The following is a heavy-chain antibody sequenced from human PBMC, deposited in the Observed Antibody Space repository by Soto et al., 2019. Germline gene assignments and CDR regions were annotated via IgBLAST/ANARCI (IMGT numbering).Heavy chain of an antibody. CDR1: GFSIISYY. CDR2: IYYSGST. D-gene: IGHD3-10*01. Sequence: AATXSFTCAFSGFSIISYYLIWIRQPPGKGLEWIGYIYYSGSTNYNPSLKRRVTISVDTSKNQFSMKLSSVTAADTAVYYCAIYGSGSSYTTGNPWLDTWGQGTLVTVSS. V-gene: IGHV4-59*01. J-gene: IGHJ5*02. CDR3: AIYGSGSSYTTGNPWLDT.